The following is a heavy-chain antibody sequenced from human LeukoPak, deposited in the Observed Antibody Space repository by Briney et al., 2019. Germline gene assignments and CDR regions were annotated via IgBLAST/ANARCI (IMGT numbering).Heavy chain of an antibody. V-gene: IGHV3-74*01. CDR1: GFTFSTYW. D-gene: IGHD1-14*01. CDR2: INSDGSST. J-gene: IGHJ5*02. Sequence: GGSLRLSCAASGFTFSTYWMHWVRQAPGKGLVWVSRINSDGSSTTYADFVKGRFTISRDNAKNTLFLQMNSLRVEDTAVYYCARGASTGTGWFDPWGQGTLVTVSS. CDR3: ARGASTGTGWFDP.